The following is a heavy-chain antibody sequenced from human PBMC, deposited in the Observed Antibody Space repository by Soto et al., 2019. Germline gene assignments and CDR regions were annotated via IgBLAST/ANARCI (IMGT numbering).Heavy chain of an antibody. Sequence: EVKLLESGGGLVQPGESLRLSCAASGFRFWTYSMSWVRQAPGKGLEWVSGISGDGSATSYADSMKGRFTVSRDNSKDTLFMQMNTLRVEDTAVYYCAQNRLYDNNDYHRDGFDVWGPGTPVTVS. CDR1: GFRFWTYS. V-gene: IGHV3-23*01. CDR2: ISGDGSAT. J-gene: IGHJ3*01. CDR3: AQNRLYDNNDYHRDGFDV. D-gene: IGHD5-12*01.